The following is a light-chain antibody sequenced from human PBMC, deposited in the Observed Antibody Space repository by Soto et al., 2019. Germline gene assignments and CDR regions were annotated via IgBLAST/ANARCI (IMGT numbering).Light chain of an antibody. J-gene: IGKJ4*01. CDR1: QGISTW. CDR3: QQYNSYPLT. Sequence: DIQMAQSPSSVSASVGDRVSITCRASQGISTWLAWYQQKPGKAPKLLIYAATNLQGGVPSRFSGSGFGTEFTLTISSLQPDDFATYYCQQYNSYPLTFGGGTKVDIK. V-gene: IGKV1D-16*01. CDR2: AAT.